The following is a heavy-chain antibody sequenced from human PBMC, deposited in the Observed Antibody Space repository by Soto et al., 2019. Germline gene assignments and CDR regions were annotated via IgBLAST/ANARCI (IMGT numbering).Heavy chain of an antibody. J-gene: IGHJ4*02. D-gene: IGHD6-6*01. CDR2: IYHSGST. CDR3: ARSGIAALDY. V-gene: IGHV4-30-2*01. Sequence: QLQLQESVSGLVKPSQTLSLTCAVSGGSISSGGYSWSWIRQPPGKGLEWIGYIYHSGSTYYNPSLKSRVTISVDRSKNQFSLKLSSVTAADTAVYYCARSGIAALDYWGQGTLVTVSS. CDR1: GGSISSGGYS.